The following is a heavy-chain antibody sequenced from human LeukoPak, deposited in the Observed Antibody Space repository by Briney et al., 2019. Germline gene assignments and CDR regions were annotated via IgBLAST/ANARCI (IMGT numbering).Heavy chain of an antibody. CDR3: ARRGPVGGGWGFDY. J-gene: IGHJ4*02. Sequence: GASVKVSCKASGYTFTSYGISWVRQAPGQGLEWMGWISGYYGNTDSAQNLQGRVTMTGDTSTSTAYMELRSLTSDDTAVYYCARRGPVGGGWGFDYWGQGTLVTVSS. V-gene: IGHV1-18*01. D-gene: IGHD6-19*01. CDR2: ISGYYGNT. CDR1: GYTFTSYG.